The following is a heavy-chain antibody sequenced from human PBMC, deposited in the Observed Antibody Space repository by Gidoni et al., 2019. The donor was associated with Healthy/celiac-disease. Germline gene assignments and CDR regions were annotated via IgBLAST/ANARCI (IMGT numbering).Heavy chain of an antibody. CDR3: ARILHGDYGIIDY. CDR1: AFSLSTRGMC. CDR2: IDWDDDK. Sequence: TLSESGPALVKPTQTLTLTCTSSAFSLSTRGMCVSWFRQPPGKALEWLARIDWDDDKYYSTSLKTRISISKDTSKNQVVLTMTNMDPVDTATYYCARILHGDYGIIDYWGQGTLVTVSS. V-gene: IGHV2-70*11. D-gene: IGHD4-17*01. J-gene: IGHJ4*02.